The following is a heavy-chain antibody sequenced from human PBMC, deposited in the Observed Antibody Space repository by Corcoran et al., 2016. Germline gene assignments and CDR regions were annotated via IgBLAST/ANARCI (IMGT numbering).Heavy chain of an antibody. CDR2: INPSGGST. Sequence: QVQLVQSGAEVKKPGASVKVSCKASGYTFTSYYMHWVRQAPGQGLEWMGIINPSGGSTSYAQKFQGRVTMTRDTSTSTVYMELSSLSSEDTAVYYCAREPDIVVVPAAMRSMDVWGQGTTVTVSS. V-gene: IGHV1-46*01. D-gene: IGHD2-2*01. CDR1: GYTFTSYY. CDR3: AREPDIVVVPAAMRSMDV. J-gene: IGHJ6*02.